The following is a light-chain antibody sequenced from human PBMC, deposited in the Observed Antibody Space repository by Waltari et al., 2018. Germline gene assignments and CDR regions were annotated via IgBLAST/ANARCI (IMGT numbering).Light chain of an antibody. V-gene: IGLV2-14*01. CDR3: SSYTSSITYV. CDR1: SSDVGGYKY. Sequence: QSALTQPASVSGSPGQSITISCTGTSSDVGGYKYVPWYQQHPGKAPKLMIYDVSKRPSGVSNRFSGSKSGNTASLTISGLQAEDEADYYCSSYTSSITYVFGGGTKVTVL. CDR2: DVS. J-gene: IGLJ1*01.